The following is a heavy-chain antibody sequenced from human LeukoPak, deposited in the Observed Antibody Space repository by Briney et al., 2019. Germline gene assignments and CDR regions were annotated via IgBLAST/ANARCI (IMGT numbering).Heavy chain of an antibody. V-gene: IGHV4-38-2*02. J-gene: IGHJ4*02. CDR1: GYSISSGYY. Sequence: SETLSLTCTVSGYSISSGYYWGWIRQPPGKGLEWIGSIYHSGSTYYNPSLKSRVTISVDTSKNQFSLKLSSVTAADTAVYCCARVDPSDFWSGSLYYFDYWGQGTLVTVSS. CDR3: ARVDPSDFWSGSLYYFDY. CDR2: IYHSGST. D-gene: IGHD3-3*01.